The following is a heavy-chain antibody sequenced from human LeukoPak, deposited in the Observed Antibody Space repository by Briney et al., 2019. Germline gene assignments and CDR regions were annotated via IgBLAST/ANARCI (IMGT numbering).Heavy chain of an antibody. CDR3: ANLISPDGDY. D-gene: IGHD2/OR15-2a*01. J-gene: IGHJ4*02. V-gene: IGHV3-23*01. CDR2: ISGSGSST. Sequence: GGSLRLSCAASGYTFSSYAMGWVPQAPGKGVERVSAISGSGSSTYYADSVKGRFTISRDNSKNTLYLQMNSLRAEDTAVYYCANLISPDGDYWGRGTLVIVSA. CDR1: GYTFSSYA.